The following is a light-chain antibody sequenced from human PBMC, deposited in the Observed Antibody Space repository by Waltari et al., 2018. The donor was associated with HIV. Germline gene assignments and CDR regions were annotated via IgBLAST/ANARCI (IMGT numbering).Light chain of an antibody. J-gene: IGLJ1*01. CDR1: SSNIGRNT. V-gene: IGLV1-44*01. Sequence: QSVLTQPPSASGTPGQRVTISCSGSSSNIGRNTVHWYRQLPGTAPKLLLYSNNQRPSGVPDRFSGSTAGTSASLVISGLQSEDEADYYCAAWDDSLKGGAFGTGTKVTVL. CDR3: AAWDDSLKGGA. CDR2: SNN.